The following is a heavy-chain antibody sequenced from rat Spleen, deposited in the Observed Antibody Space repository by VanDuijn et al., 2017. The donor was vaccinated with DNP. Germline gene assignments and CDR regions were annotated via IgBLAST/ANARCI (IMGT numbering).Heavy chain of an antibody. Sequence: VQLKESGPGLVQPGGSLKLSCGTSGFTFSNYYMSWVRQAPTMGLEWVASINPDGSKTYYRDSVKGRFTISRDNTESSLHLQMDSLRSEDTAIYYCTTDAAYWGRGVLVTVSS. J-gene: IGHJ3*01. CDR3: TTDAAY. CDR1: GFTFSNYY. V-gene: IGHV5-20*01. CDR2: INPDGSKT.